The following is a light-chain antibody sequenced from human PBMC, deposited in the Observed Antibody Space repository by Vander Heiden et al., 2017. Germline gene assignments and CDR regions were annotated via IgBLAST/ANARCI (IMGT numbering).Light chain of an antibody. Sequence: DIVMTQSPDSLAVSLGERATINCKSSQSVLFSSSNKNSLAWFQQKPGQPPKLLIFWASTRESGVPDRFSGSGSGTDFTLTISSLQAEDAATYYCQQDDGTPPTFGQGTKVEIK. CDR2: WAS. J-gene: IGKJ1*01. V-gene: IGKV4-1*01. CDR1: QSVLFSSSNKNS. CDR3: QQDDGTPPT.